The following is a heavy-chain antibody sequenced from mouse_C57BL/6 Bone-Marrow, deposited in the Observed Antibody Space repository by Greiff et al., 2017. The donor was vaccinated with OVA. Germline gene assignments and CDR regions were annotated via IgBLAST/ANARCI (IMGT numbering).Heavy chain of an antibody. V-gene: IGHV1-61*01. CDR3: ARKGITTVVDWYFDV. D-gene: IGHD1-1*01. CDR2: IYPSDSET. Sequence: VQLQQSGAELVRPGSSVKLSCKASGYTFTSYWMDWVKQRPGQGLEWIGNIYPSDSETHYNQKFKDKATLTVDKSSSTAYMQLSSLTSEDSAVYYCARKGITTVVDWYFDVWGTGTTVTVSS. CDR1: GYTFTSYW. J-gene: IGHJ1*03.